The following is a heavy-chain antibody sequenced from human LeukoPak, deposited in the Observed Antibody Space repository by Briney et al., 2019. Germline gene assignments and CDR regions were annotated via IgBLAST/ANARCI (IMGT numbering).Heavy chain of an antibody. CDR2: ISSSGRTI. CDR3: ARGLLLG. Sequence: GGSLRLSCAASGFTFSSDEMNWVRQAPGKGLEWVSYISSSGRTIYYTDSVKGRFTVSRDNAKNSLYLQMNSLRAEDTAVYYCARGLLLGWGQGTLVTVSS. CDR1: GFTFSSDE. V-gene: IGHV3-48*03. D-gene: IGHD2/OR15-2a*01. J-gene: IGHJ4*02.